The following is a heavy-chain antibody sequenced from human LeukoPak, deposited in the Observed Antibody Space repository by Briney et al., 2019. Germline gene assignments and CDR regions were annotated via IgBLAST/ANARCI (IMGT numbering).Heavy chain of an antibody. J-gene: IGHJ4*02. CDR1: GFSFSRYW. D-gene: IGHD2-21*02. CDR3: ARHRVGTAWQKYFDS. CDR2: IKEDGSEK. Sequence: GGSLRLSCAASGFSFSRYWMSWVRQAPGSGLECVANIKEDGSEKYYVGSVKGRFTISRDNAKNSLYLQMNSLRAEDTAIYYCARHRVGTAWQKYFDSWGQGTLVTVSS. V-gene: IGHV3-7*03.